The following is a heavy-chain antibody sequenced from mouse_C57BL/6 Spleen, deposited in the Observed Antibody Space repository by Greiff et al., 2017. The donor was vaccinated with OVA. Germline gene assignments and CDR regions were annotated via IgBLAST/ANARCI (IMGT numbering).Heavy chain of an antibody. V-gene: IGHV1-69*01. Sequence: VQLQQPGAELVMPGASVKLSCKASGYTFTSYWMPWVKQRPGQGLEWIGEIDPSDSYTNYNQKFQGKSTLTVDKSSSTAYMQLSTLPSEDSSFYDGAKGYSSCVGAMDYWGQGTSVTVSS. D-gene: IGHD1-1*01. J-gene: IGHJ4*01. CDR1: GYTFTSYW. CDR2: IDPSDSYT. CDR3: AKGYSSCVGAMDY.